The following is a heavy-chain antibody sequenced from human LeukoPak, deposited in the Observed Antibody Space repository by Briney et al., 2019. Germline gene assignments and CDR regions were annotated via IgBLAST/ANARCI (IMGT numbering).Heavy chain of an antibody. CDR2: IYYSGST. Sequence: SETLSLTCTVSGGSISSGGYYWSWIRQHPGKGLEWIGYIYYSGSTYYNPSLKSRVTISVDTSKNQFSLKLSSVTAADTAVYYCARYGSGYFDYYYYYYMDVWGKGTTVTVSS. J-gene: IGHJ6*03. CDR3: ARYGSGYFDYYYYYYMDV. V-gene: IGHV4-31*03. D-gene: IGHD3-3*01. CDR1: GGSISSGGYY.